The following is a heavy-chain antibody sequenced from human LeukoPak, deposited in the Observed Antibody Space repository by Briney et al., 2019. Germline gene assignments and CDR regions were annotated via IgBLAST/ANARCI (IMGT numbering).Heavy chain of an antibody. CDR3: ARQGADGYCSSTSCHSY. D-gene: IGHD2-2*02. CDR2: IYPGDSDT. Sequence: GESLKISCKGSGYSFTSYWIGWVRQMPGKGLEWMGIIYPGDSDTRYSPSFQGQVTISADKSISTAYLQWSSLKASDTAMYYCARQGADGYCSSTSCHSYWGQGTLVTVSS. V-gene: IGHV5-51*01. CDR1: GYSFTSYW. J-gene: IGHJ4*02.